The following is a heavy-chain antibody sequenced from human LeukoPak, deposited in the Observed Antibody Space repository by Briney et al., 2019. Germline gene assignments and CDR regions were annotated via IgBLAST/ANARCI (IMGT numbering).Heavy chain of an antibody. D-gene: IGHD6-25*01. CDR1: GGSISSYY. CDR3: ARQVTSVSPSAVYYYYGMDV. Sequence: SETLSLTCTVSGGSISSYYWSWIRQPPGKGLEWIGYIYYSGSTNYNPSLKSRVTISVDTSKNQFSLKLSSVTAADTAVYYCARQVTSVSPSAVYYYYGMDVWGQGTTVTVSS. V-gene: IGHV4-59*08. CDR2: IYYSGST. J-gene: IGHJ6*02.